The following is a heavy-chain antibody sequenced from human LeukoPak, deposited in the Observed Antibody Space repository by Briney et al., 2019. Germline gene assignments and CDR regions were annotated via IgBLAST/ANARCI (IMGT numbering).Heavy chain of an antibody. CDR3: ARGVYYYDTGLT. CDR1: GYTFTSYF. V-gene: IGHV1-8*02. Sequence: ASVKVSCKASGYTFTSYFMHWVRQAPGQGLEWMGWMNPNSGNTGYAQKFQGRVTMTRNTSISTAYMELSSLRSEDTAVYYCARGVYYYDTGLTWGQGTLVTVSS. D-gene: IGHD3-22*01. CDR2: MNPNSGNT. J-gene: IGHJ5*02.